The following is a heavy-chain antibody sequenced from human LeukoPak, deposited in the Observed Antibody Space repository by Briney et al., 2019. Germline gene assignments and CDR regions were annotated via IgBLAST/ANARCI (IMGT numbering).Heavy chain of an antibody. D-gene: IGHD2-8*01. Sequence: GGSLRLSCAASGFIFSSYSMNWVRQAPGQGLEWVSFISTRSSTIYFADSVKGRFTISRDNAKNSLYLQMNSRRDEDTAVYVCATAGWSDYWGQGVLVTVSS. V-gene: IGHV3-48*02. CDR1: GFIFSSYS. CDR2: ISTRSSTI. CDR3: ATAGWSDY. J-gene: IGHJ4*02.